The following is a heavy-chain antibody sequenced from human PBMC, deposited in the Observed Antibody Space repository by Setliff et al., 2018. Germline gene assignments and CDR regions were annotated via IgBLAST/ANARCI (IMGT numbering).Heavy chain of an antibody. CDR2: IRYDGSYK. CDR1: GFNFSINDMTYG. CDR3: ARDGVFYAMDV. D-gene: IGHD3-10*01. V-gene: IGHV3-30*02. Sequence: GGSLRLSCAASGFNFSINDMTYGMHWVRQAPGKGLEWVAFIRYDGSYKQYEDSVKGRFTISRDNSENTLDLQMNSLRAEDTALYYCARDGVFYAMDVWGRGTTVTVSS. J-gene: IGHJ6*02.